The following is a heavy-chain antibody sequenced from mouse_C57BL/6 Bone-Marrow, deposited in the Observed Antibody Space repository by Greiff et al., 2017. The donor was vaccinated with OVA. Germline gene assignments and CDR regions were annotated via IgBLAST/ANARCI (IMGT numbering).Heavy chain of an antibody. CDR1: GYAFTNYL. CDR3: ARGVIYYGNYDYFDY. Sequence: VQLQQSGAELVRPGTSVKVSCKASGYAFTNYLIEWVKQRPGQGLEWIGVINPGSGGTNYNEKFKGKATLTVDKSSSTAYMELRSLTSEDSAVYYCARGVIYYGNYDYFDYWGQGTTLTVSS. CDR2: INPGSGGT. D-gene: IGHD2-1*01. V-gene: IGHV1-54*01. J-gene: IGHJ2*01.